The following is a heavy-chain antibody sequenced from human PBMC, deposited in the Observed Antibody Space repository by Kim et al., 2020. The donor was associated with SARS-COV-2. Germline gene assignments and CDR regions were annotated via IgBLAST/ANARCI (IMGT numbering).Heavy chain of an antibody. CDR2: IRRKAYGGTT. J-gene: IGHJ4*02. Sequence: GGSLRLSCTASGFTLSDYGMYWVRQAPGKGLEWIGRIRRKAYGGTTDYAASVKGRFTISRDDSKSIAYLQMNSLEAEDTAVYYCTILLRGPNSAVATENANGCWGQGTLVTVSS. D-gene: IGHD3-10*01. CDR1: GFTLSDYG. CDR3: TILLRGPNSAVATENANGC. V-gene: IGHV3-49*04.